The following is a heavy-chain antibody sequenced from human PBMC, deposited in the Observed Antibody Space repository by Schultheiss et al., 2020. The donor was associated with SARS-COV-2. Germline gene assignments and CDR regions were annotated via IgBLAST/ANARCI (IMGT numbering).Heavy chain of an antibody. V-gene: IGHV3-15*01. CDR2: IKSKTDGGTT. D-gene: IGHD3-22*01. J-gene: IGHJ4*02. CDR1: GFTFSNAW. Sequence: GGSLRLSCAASGFTFSNAWMSWVRQAPGKGLEWVGRIKSKTDGGTTDYAAPVKGRFTISRDDSKNTLYLQMNSLKTEDTAVYYCTTDWYYYDSSGYYYWGQGTLVTVSS. CDR3: TTDWYYYDSSGYYY.